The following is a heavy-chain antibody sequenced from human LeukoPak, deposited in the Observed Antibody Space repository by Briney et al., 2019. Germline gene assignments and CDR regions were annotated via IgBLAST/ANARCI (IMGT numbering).Heavy chain of an antibody. CDR2: VYSTGSTT. J-gene: IGHJ4*02. CDR1: GGSISSSSNY. Sequence: SETLSLTCTVSGGSISSSSNYWGWVRQPPGKGLEWIGTVYSTGSTTYSNPSLESRVTISVDTSKNQFSLKLSSVTAADTAVYYCARHEEEDGYNAKTIDYWGQGTLVTVSS. D-gene: IGHD5-24*01. CDR3: ARHEEEDGYNAKTIDY. V-gene: IGHV4-39*01.